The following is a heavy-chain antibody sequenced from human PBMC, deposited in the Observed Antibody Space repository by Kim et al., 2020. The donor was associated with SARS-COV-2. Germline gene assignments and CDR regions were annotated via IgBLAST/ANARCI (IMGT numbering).Heavy chain of an antibody. V-gene: IGHV7-4-1*02. CDR2: INTNTGNP. CDR1: GYTFTSYA. J-gene: IGHJ5*02. D-gene: IGHD6-19*01. Sequence: ASVKVSCKASGYTFTSYAMNWVRQAPGQGLEWMGWINTNTGNPTYAQGFTGRFVFSLDTSVSTAYLQISSLKAEDTAVYYCARVPDWQWLVRVGGTQDWFDPWGQGTLVTVSS. CDR3: ARVPDWQWLVRVGGTQDWFDP.